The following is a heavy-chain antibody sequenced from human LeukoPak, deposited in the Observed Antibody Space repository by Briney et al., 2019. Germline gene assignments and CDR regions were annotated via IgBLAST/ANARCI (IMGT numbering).Heavy chain of an antibody. J-gene: IGHJ4*02. CDR1: GFTFSSYS. D-gene: IGHD6-19*01. V-gene: IGHV3-23*01. CDR3: AKAVDSRGYSSGWYY. CDR2: ISGSGGST. Sequence: PGGSLRLSCAASGFTFSSYSMNWVRQAPGKGLEWVSAISGSGGSTYYADSVKGRFTISRDNSKNTLYLQMNSLRAEDTAVYYCAKAVDSRGYSSGWYYWGQGTLVTVSS.